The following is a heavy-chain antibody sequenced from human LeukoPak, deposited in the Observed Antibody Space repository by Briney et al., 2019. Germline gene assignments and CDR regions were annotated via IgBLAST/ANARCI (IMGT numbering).Heavy chain of an antibody. Sequence: PGGSLRLSCAASGFPFNTYVMSWVRQAPGKGLEWVSAINGGGSNTYYADSVKGRFTISRDNSKNMVYLQMNSLRPEDTAVYYCARGTIAARPFGFDYWGQGTLVTVSS. V-gene: IGHV3-23*01. J-gene: IGHJ4*02. CDR3: ARGTIAARPFGFDY. D-gene: IGHD6-6*01. CDR2: INGGGSNT. CDR1: GFPFNTYV.